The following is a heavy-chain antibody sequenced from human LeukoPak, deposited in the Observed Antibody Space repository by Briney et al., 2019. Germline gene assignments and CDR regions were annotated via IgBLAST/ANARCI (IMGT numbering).Heavy chain of an antibody. CDR2: ISWHSRSI. J-gene: IGHJ6*02. V-gene: IGHV3-9*01. CDR1: GFTFDDYS. CDR3: TKDLSSQWFTDIRHYGMNV. Sequence: GGSLRLSCAASGFTFDDYSLHGVRQAPGKGLEGVEGISWHSRSIGYADSVKGRFTISRDNAKNSVSLQMNSLRTEDTALYYCTKDLSSQWFTDIRHYGMNVWGQGTRVAVSS. D-gene: IGHD3-22*01.